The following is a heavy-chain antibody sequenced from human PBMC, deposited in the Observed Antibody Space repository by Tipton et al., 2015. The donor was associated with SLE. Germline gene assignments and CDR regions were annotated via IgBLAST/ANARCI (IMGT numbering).Heavy chain of an antibody. CDR2: IYYSGST. J-gene: IGHJ4*02. D-gene: IGHD2-21*01. CDR1: GGSISSYY. CDR3: AREYVVFDY. Sequence: LRLSCTVSGGSISSYYWSWIRQPPGKGLEWIGYIYYSGSTNYNPSLKSRVTISVDTSKNQFSLKLSSVTAADTAVYYCAREYVVFDYWGQGTLVTVSS. V-gene: IGHV4-59*01.